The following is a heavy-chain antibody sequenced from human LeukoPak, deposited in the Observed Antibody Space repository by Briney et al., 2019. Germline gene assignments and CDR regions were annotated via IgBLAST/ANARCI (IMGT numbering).Heavy chain of an antibody. V-gene: IGHV3-15*05. CDR3: TTGGSGTGPLDY. CDR2: IKSKTAGGIT. Sequence: GGSLRLSCAASGLNFNNAWMSWVRQAPGKGLEWVGRIKSKTAGGITDYAAPVKGRFTISRDDSENTLYLKMNSVKTEDIGVYYCTTGGSGTGPLDYWGQGTLVTVSS. J-gene: IGHJ4*02. D-gene: IGHD6-13*01. CDR1: GLNFNNAW.